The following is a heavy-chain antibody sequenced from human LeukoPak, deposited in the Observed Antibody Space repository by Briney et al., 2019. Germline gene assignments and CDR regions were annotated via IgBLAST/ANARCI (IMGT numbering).Heavy chain of an antibody. CDR3: ARDHNYYDSSGYPFFDY. CDR2: ISSSGSTI. D-gene: IGHD3-22*01. CDR1: GFTFSDYY. V-gene: IGHV3-11*01. J-gene: IGHJ4*02. Sequence: PGGSLRLSCAASGFTFSDYYMSWIRQAPGKGLEWVSYISSSGSTIYYADSVKGRFTISRDNAKNSLYLQMNSLRAEDTAVYYCARDHNYYDSSGYPFFDYWGQGTLVTVSS.